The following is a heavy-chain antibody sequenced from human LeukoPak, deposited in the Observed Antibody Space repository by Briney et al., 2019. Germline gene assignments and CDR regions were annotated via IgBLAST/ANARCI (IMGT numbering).Heavy chain of an antibody. CDR2: INSDGSST. Sequence: GGSLRLSCAASGFTFSSYWMHWVRQAPGKGLVWVSRINSDGSSTSYADSVKGRFTISRDNDKNTLYLQMNSLRAEDTAVYYCARVTVGYYDFWSGYSGYFDYWGQGTLVTVSS. CDR1: GFTFSSYW. D-gene: IGHD3-3*01. V-gene: IGHV3-74*01. CDR3: ARVTVGYYDFWSGYSGYFDY. J-gene: IGHJ4*02.